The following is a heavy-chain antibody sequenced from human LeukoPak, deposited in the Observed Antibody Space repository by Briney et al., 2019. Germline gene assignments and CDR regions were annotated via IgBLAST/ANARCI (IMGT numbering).Heavy chain of an antibody. D-gene: IGHD2-2*01. J-gene: IGHJ6*02. V-gene: IGHV3-23*01. CDR3: AKGYCSSTSCYFHYYGMDV. CDR1: GFRFSDFT. CDR2: IGGRGGST. Sequence: GGSLRLSCAASGFRFSDFTMTWVRQPPGKGPEWVSAIGGRGGSTYYADSVGGRFTISRDNSKDILYLQMNSLKVEDTAVYYCAKGYCSSTSCYFHYYGMDVWGQGTTVTVSS.